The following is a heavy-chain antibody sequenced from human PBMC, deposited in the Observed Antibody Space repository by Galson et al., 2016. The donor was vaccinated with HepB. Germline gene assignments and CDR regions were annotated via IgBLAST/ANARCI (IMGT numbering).Heavy chain of an antibody. V-gene: IGHV3-23*01. CDR2: ISRSGDSR. CDR3: VQGSTAPAV. Sequence: SLRLSCAASGFTFRDYGMTWVRQAPGKGLEDVASISRSGDSRDNADSVKGRFTISRDNSRNTLSLQMNSLTADDTGIYYCVQGSTAPAVWGKGTTVTVSS. D-gene: IGHD2-2*01. J-gene: IGHJ6*04. CDR1: GFTFRDYG.